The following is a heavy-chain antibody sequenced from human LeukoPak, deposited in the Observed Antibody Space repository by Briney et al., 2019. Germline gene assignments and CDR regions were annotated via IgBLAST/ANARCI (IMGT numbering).Heavy chain of an antibody. CDR1: GYTFTSYG. CDR3: ARIGNAGERVYYYMDV. J-gene: IGHJ6*03. D-gene: IGHD2-21*01. V-gene: IGHV1-69*13. CDR2: IIPIFGTA. Sequence: SVKVSCKASGYTFTSYGISWVRQAPGQGLEWMGGIIPIFGTANYAQKFQGRVTITADESTSTAYMELSSLRSEDTAVYYCARIGNAGERVYYYMDVWGKGTTVTVSS.